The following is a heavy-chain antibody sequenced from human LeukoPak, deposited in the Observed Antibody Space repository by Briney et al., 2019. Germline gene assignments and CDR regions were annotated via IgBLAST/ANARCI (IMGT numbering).Heavy chain of an antibody. Sequence: SETLSLTCTVSGGSISSYYWSWIRQPPGKGLEWIGYIYTSGSTNSNPSLKSRVTISVDTSKNQFSLKLSSVTAADTAVYYCVGGSWSNWFDPWGQGTLVTVSS. CDR3: VGGSWSNWFDP. J-gene: IGHJ5*02. V-gene: IGHV4-4*09. D-gene: IGHD6-13*01. CDR1: GGSISSYY. CDR2: IYTSGST.